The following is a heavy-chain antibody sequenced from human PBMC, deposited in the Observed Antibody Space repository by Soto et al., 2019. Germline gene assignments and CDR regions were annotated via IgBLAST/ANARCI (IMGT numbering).Heavy chain of an antibody. CDR2: IYYSGYT. J-gene: IGHJ4*02. V-gene: IGHV4-59*01. D-gene: IGHD1-26*01. Sequence: PSAPLSLSCTVSGDSIRSYYWSWIWQPPGKGLEWIGYIYYSGYTSYNPSLKSRVTISVDTSKNQFSLKLKSVTAADTAVYYCATCFTGTYPSRPEEQYYFDAWGQGTLVT. CDR1: GDSIRSYY. CDR3: ATCFTGTYPSRPEEQYYFDA.